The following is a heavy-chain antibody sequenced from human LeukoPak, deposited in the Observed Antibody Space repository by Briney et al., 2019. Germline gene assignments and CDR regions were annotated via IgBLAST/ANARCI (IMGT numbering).Heavy chain of an antibody. J-gene: IGHJ3*02. CDR3: ATHTLGARPYAFDI. V-gene: IGHV1-69*05. D-gene: IGHD1-26*01. CDR1: GGTFSSYA. CDR2: IIPIFGTA. Sequence: GASVKVSCKASGGTFSSYAISWVRQAPGQELEWMGRIIPIFGTANYAQKFQGRVTITTDESTSTAYMELSSLRSEDTAVYYCATHTLGARPYAFDIWGQGTMVTVSS.